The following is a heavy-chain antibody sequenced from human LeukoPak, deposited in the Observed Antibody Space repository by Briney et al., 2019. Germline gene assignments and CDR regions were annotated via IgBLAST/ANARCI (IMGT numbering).Heavy chain of an antibody. CDR2: ITSSSTYI. V-gene: IGHV3-21*01. D-gene: IGHD7-27*01. J-gene: IGHJ4*02. CDR3: AREDWGIRGGDPNGDY. Sequence: GGSLRLSCAASGFTFSNYNMNWVRQAPGKGLEWVSSITSSSTYIYYADSVKGRFTISRDNAKNSLYLQMNSLRAEDTAVYYCAREDWGIRGGDPNGDYWGQGTLVTVSS. CDR1: GFTFSNYN.